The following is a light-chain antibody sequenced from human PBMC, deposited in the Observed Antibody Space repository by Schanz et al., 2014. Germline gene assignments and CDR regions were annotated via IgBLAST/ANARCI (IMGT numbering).Light chain of an antibody. CDR3: QHYGSSPET. CDR1: QSVTSSR. Sequence: EIVLTQSPGTLSLSPGERATLSCRASQSVTSSRLAWYQQKPGQAPRLLMYDASNRATGIPARFSGSGSGTDFTLTISRLEPEDFAVYYCQHYGSSPETFGRGTTVEIK. V-gene: IGKV3-20*01. CDR2: DAS. J-gene: IGKJ1*01.